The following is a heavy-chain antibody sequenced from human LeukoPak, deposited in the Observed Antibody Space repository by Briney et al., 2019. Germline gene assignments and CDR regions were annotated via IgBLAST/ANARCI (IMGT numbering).Heavy chain of an antibody. V-gene: IGHV3-23*01. D-gene: IGHD2-21*01. CDR2: ISGSGGST. CDR3: GVVIAMGAFDI. Sequence: GGSLRLSCAASGFTFNNYWMSWVRQAPGKGLEWVSAISGSGGSTYYADSVKGRFTISRDNSKNTLYLQMNSLRAEDTAVYYCGVVIAMGAFDIWGQGTMVTVSS. J-gene: IGHJ3*02. CDR1: GFTFNNYW.